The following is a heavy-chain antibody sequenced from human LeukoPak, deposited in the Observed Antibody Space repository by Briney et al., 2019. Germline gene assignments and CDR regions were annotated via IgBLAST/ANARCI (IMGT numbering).Heavy chain of an antibody. D-gene: IGHD2-15*01. CDR1: GGSISSYY. Sequence: SETLSLTCTVSGGSISSYYWSWIRQPPGKGLEWIGYIYYSGSTNYNPSLKSRVTISVDTSKNQFSLKLSSVTAADTAVYYCAREMVVAATHPILDYWGQGTLVTVSS. CDR2: IYYSGST. J-gene: IGHJ4*02. CDR3: AREMVVAATHPILDY. V-gene: IGHV4-59*01.